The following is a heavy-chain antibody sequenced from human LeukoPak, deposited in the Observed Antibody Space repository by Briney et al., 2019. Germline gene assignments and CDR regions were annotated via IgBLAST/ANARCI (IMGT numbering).Heavy chain of an antibody. J-gene: IGHJ5*02. Sequence: GASVKVSCKASGYSFTNYGISWVRQAPGQGLEWMGWINPNSGGTNYAQKFQGWVTMTMDTSISTAYMELSRLRSDDTAVYYCARGVRLGTPGLFWFDPWGQGTLVTVSS. CDR1: GYSFTNYG. CDR3: ARGVRLGTPGLFWFDP. D-gene: IGHD2-15*01. CDR2: INPNSGGT. V-gene: IGHV1-2*04.